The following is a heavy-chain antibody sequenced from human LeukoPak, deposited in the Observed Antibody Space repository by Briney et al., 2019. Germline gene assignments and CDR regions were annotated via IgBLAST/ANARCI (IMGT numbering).Heavy chain of an antibody. V-gene: IGHV3-23*01. J-gene: IGHJ4*02. Sequence: GGSLRLSCAASGFTFSSYAMSWVRQAPGKGLEWVSTISGSGGSTYYADSVKGRFTISRDNSKNTLYLQMNSLRAEDTAAYYCAKGEYSSSRYYFDYWGQGTLVNVSS. CDR2: ISGSGGST. D-gene: IGHD6-6*01. CDR3: AKGEYSSSRYYFDY. CDR1: GFTFSSYA.